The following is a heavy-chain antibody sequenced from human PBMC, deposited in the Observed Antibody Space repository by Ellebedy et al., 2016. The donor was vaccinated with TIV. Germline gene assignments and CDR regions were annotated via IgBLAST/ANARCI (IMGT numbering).Heavy chain of an antibody. D-gene: IGHD2-2*01. CDR3: ARLPAIPTSLAWFDP. V-gene: IGHV4-59*08. CDR1: GGCFNSYY. J-gene: IGHJ5*02. CDR2: LTHTGRT. Sequence: SETLSLXXTVSGGCFNSYYWTWIRQPPGKGLEWVGHLTHTGRTNYNPSLQSRVAISLDSSKNQFSLKLTSVSAPDTAVYYCARLPAIPTSLAWFDPWGQGILVTVSS.